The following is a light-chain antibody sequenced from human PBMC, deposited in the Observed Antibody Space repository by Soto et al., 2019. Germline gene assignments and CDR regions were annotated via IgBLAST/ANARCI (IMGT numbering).Light chain of an antibody. Sequence: EIVLTQSPGTLSLSPGERATLSCRASQSVSSNYITWYQQKPGQAPRRLIFGASSRATGIPDRFSGSGSGTDFTLSISRLEPEDFAVYYCQQYGSSPSTFGQGTKVE. V-gene: IGKV3-20*01. CDR1: QSVSSNY. J-gene: IGKJ1*01. CDR3: QQYGSSPST. CDR2: GAS.